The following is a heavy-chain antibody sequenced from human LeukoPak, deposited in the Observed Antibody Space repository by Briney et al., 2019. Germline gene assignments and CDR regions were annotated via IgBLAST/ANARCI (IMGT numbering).Heavy chain of an antibody. D-gene: IGHD1-1*01. CDR2: IYYSGST. Sequence: KPSETLSLTCTVSGGSISSGGYYWSWIRQHPGKGLEWIGYIYYSGSTYYNPSLKSRVTISVDTSKNQFSLKLSSVTAADTAVYYCAREPTGTLDAFDIWDQGTMVTVSS. J-gene: IGHJ3*02. CDR3: AREPTGTLDAFDI. V-gene: IGHV4-31*03. CDR1: GGSISSGGYY.